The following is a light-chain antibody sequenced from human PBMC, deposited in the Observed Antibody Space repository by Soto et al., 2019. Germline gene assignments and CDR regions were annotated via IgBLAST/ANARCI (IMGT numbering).Light chain of an antibody. CDR3: AAWDDSLSVVV. CDR2: RNN. J-gene: IGLJ2*01. Sequence: QSVLTQPPSASGTLGQRVTISCSGSSSNIGSNYVYWYQQLPGTAPKLLIYRNNQRPSGVPDRFSGSKSGTSASLAISGLRSEDEADYYCAAWDDSLSVVVFGGGTKLTVL. V-gene: IGLV1-47*01. CDR1: SSNIGSNY.